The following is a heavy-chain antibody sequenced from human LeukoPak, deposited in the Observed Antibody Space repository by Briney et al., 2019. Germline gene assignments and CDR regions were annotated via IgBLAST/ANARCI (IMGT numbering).Heavy chain of an antibody. Sequence: GGSLRLSCAASGFTVSSNYMSWVRQAPGKGLEWVSVIYSGGGTYYADSVKGRFTISRDNSKNTLYLQMNSLRAEDTAVYYCARTRVIRGAGAWFDPWGQGTLVTVSS. J-gene: IGHJ5*02. V-gene: IGHV3-66*01. CDR2: IYSGGGT. CDR3: ARTRVIRGAGAWFDP. CDR1: GFTVSSNY. D-gene: IGHD3-10*01.